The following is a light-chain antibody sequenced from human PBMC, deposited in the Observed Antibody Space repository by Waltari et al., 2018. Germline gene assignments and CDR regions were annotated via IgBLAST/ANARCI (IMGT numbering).Light chain of an antibody. CDR3: SSYTSSSSWV. V-gene: IGLV2-14*01. J-gene: IGLJ1*01. CDR1: SSDVGGYNY. Sequence: QSALTQPASVSGSPGQPITISCTGTSSDVGGYNYVPWYQQHPGKAPKPMIYEVSNRPSGVSNRFSGSKSGNTASLTISGLQAEDEADYYCSSYTSSSSWVFGTGTKVTVL. CDR2: EVS.